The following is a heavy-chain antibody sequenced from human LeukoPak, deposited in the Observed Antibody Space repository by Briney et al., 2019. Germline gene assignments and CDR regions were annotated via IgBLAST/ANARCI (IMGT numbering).Heavy chain of an antibody. Sequence: GGSLRLSCAVSGFTFSNYWMSWVRQAPGKGLEWVAHIKQDESEKYYVDSVKGRFTISRDNAKNSLYLQMNSLRAEDTALYYCASGVLAANYFDYWGQGTLVTVSS. V-gene: IGHV3-7*03. D-gene: IGHD2-15*01. CDR1: GFTFSNYW. CDR3: ASGVLAANYFDY. J-gene: IGHJ4*02. CDR2: IKQDESEK.